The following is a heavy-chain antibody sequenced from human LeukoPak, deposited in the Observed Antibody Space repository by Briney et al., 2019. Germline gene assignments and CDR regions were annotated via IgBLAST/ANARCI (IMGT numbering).Heavy chain of an antibody. D-gene: IGHD2-2*01. CDR3: SRVFLIGPSAMGGYNWFDP. CDR1: GYSFTSYW. Sequence: GESLKISCKGSGYSFTSYWIGWVRQMPGKGLEWMGIIYPGDSDTRYSPSFQGQVTISADKSISTAYLQWSSLKASDTAMYYWSRVFLIGPSAMGGYNWFDPWGQGTLVTVSS. V-gene: IGHV5-51*01. J-gene: IGHJ5*02. CDR2: IYPGDSDT.